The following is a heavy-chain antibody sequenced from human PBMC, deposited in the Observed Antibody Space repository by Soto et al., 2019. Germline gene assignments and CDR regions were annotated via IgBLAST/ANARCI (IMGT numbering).Heavy chain of an antibody. CDR1: GYTFTSYA. CDR3: ARDRGYYDSSGYHP. V-gene: IGHV1-3*05. Sequence: QVQLVQSGAEEKKPGASVKVPCKASGYTFTSYAMHWVRKAPGQRLEWMGWINAGNGNTKYSQKFQGRVTITRDTSASTASMELSSLRSEDTAVYYCARDRGYYDSSGYHPWGQGTLVTVSA. CDR2: INAGNGNT. J-gene: IGHJ4*02. D-gene: IGHD3-22*01.